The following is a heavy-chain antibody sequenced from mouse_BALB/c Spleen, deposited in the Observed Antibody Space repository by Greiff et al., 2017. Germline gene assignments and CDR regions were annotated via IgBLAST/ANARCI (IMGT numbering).Heavy chain of an antibody. V-gene: IGHV1-7*01. CDR2: INPSTGYT. CDR3: AILFYGNYYFDY. Sequence: QVQLKESGAELAKPGASVKMSCKASGYTFTSYWMHWVKQRPGQGLEWIGYINPSTGYTEYNQKFKDKATLTADKSSSTAYMQLSSLTSEDSAVYYCAILFYGNYYFDYWGQGTTLTVSS. J-gene: IGHJ2*01. CDR1: GYTFTSYW. D-gene: IGHD2-1*01.